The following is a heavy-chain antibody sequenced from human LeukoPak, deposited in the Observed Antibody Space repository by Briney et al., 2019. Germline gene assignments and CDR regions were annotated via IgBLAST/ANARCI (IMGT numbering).Heavy chain of an antibody. CDR3: ARNTAAEYSGYDWEAFDI. Sequence: PRGSPRLSCVASGVTLCTYGMSWGRHAPREGVEWVSAITGSGGSTSKTAPVKGGFTISRDNSKNTLELQMNSLRAEDPGVEYCARNTAAEYSGYDWEAFDIWGKGTMVTVSS. CDR2: ITGSGGST. CDR1: GVTLCTYG. D-gene: IGHD5-12*01. J-gene: IGHJ3*02. V-gene: IGHV3-23*01.